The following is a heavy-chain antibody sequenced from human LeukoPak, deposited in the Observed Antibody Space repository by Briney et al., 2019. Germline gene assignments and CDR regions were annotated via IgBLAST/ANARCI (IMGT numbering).Heavy chain of an antibody. J-gene: IGHJ4*02. D-gene: IGHD1-1*01. CDR2: IYTSGST. Sequence: SETLSLTCTVSGGSISSGSYYWSWIRQPAGKGLEWIGRIYTSGSTNYNPSLKSRVTISVDTSKNQFSLKLSSVTAADTAVYYCARANRVEHFDYWGQGTLVTVSP. V-gene: IGHV4-61*02. CDR1: GGSISSGSYY. CDR3: ARANRVEHFDY.